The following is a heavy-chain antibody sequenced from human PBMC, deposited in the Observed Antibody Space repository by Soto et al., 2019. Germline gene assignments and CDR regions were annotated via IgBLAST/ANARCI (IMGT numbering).Heavy chain of an antibody. D-gene: IGHD2-15*01. CDR2: IDGSGGDT. V-gene: IGHV3-23*01. CDR3: AKEIVAAAYVETSPFDV. J-gene: IGHJ4*02. CDR1: GFTFSSYA. Sequence: EVQLLESGGGLVQAGGSLRLSCAASGFTFSSYAMGWVRQAPGTGLAWVSVIDGSGGDTSFADSVKGRFTISRDNSKKTLYQHMSSLRVEDTARYYCAKEIVAAAYVETSPFDVWGQGTPVTVSS.